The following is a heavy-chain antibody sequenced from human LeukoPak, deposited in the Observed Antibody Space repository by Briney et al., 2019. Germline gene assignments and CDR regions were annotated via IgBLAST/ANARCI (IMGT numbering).Heavy chain of an antibody. D-gene: IGHD1-1*01. CDR1: GGSISSNAFY. CDR2: VYFSGST. Sequence: PSETLSLTCTVSGGSISSNAFYWGWLRQPSGKGLEWIGSVYFSGSTYYNPSLESRVTVSVDTSKNQFSLKLTSVTAADTAVYYCVRDLAPSADDPGPFDYWGQGALVTVSS. J-gene: IGHJ4*02. CDR3: VRDLAPSADDPGPFDY. V-gene: IGHV4-39*07.